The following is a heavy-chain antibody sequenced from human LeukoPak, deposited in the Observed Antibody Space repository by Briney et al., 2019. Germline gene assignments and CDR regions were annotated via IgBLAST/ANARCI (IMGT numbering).Heavy chain of an antibody. J-gene: IGHJ6*02. V-gene: IGHV3-48*04. CDR2: ISSSSSTI. Sequence: QSGGSLRLSCAASGFTFSSYSMNWVRQAPGKGLEWVSYISSSSSTIYYADSVKGRFTISRDNAKNSLYLQMNSLRAEDTAVYYCARAGDRDYAWYYYGMDVWGQGTTVTVSS. CDR3: ARAGDRDYAWYYYGMDV. D-gene: IGHD4-17*01. CDR1: GFTFSSYS.